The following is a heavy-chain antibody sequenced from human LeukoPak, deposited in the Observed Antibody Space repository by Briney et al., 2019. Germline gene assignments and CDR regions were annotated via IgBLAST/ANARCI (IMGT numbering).Heavy chain of an antibody. CDR2: IYYSGST. J-gene: IGHJ2*01. CDR3: ARTYYYDSSGYYFQPNFDL. V-gene: IGHV4-30-4*08. D-gene: IGHD3-22*01. CDR1: GFTFSSHS. Sequence: LRLSCAASGFTFSSHSMNWVRQAPGKGLEWVGYIYYSGSTYYNPSLKSRVTISVDTSKNQFSLKLSSVTAADTAVYYCARTYYYDSSGYYFQPNFDLWGRGTLVTVSS.